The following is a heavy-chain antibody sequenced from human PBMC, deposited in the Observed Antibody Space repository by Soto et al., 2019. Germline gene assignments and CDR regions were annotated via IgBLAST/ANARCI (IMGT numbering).Heavy chain of an antibody. J-gene: IGHJ2*01. D-gene: IGHD1-26*01. CDR1: GFTFSSYG. V-gene: IGHV3-33*01. Sequence: QVQLVESGGGVVQPGRSLRLSYAASGFTFSSYGMHWVRQAPGKGLEWVAVIWYDGSNKYYADSVKGRFTISRDNSKNTLYLQMNSLRAEDTAVYYCAREGAPSPVKERYFDLWGRGTLVTVSS. CDR3: AREGAPSPVKERYFDL. CDR2: IWYDGSNK.